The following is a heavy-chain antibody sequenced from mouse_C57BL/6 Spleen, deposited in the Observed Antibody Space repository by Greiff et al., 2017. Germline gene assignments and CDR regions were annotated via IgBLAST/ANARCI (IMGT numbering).Heavy chain of an antibody. CDR2: ILPGSGST. D-gene: IGHD1-1*01. CDR3: AAITTVDDAMDY. Sequence: QVQLQQSGAELMKPGASVKLSCKATGYTFTGYWIEWVKQRPGHGLEWIGEILPGSGSTNYNAKFKGKATFTADTSSNTAYMQLSSLTTEDSAIYYCAAITTVDDAMDYWGQGTSVTVSS. J-gene: IGHJ4*01. CDR1: GYTFTGYW. V-gene: IGHV1-9*01.